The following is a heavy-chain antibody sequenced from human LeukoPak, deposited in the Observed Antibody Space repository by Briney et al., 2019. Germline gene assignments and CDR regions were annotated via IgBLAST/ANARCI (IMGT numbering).Heavy chain of an antibody. V-gene: IGHV4-34*01. Sequence: PSETLSLTCAVYGGSFSSYYWSWIRQPPGKGLEWIGEINHSGSTNYNPSLKSRVTISVDTSKNQFSLKLSSVTAADTAVYYCARLAYCGGDCYFHNWFDPWGQGTLVTVSS. CDR2: INHSGST. CDR1: GGSFSSYY. J-gene: IGHJ5*02. D-gene: IGHD2-21*02. CDR3: ARLAYCGGDCYFHNWFDP.